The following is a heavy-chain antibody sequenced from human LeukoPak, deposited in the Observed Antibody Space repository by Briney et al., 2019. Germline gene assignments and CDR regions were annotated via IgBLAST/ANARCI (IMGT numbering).Heavy chain of an antibody. CDR1: SDSISSDY. CDR2: IYTSGST. Sequence: PSETLSLTCTVSSDSISSDYWSWIRQPAGKGLEWIGRIYTSGSTNYNPSLKSRVTMSVDTSKNQFSLKLSSVTAADTAVYYCAQGYSSSWFYYWGQGTLVTVSS. V-gene: IGHV4-4*07. CDR3: AQGYSSSWFYY. J-gene: IGHJ4*02. D-gene: IGHD6-13*01.